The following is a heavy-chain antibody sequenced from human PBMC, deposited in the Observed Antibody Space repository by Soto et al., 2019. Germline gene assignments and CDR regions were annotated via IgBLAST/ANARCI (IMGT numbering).Heavy chain of an antibody. J-gene: IGHJ6*02. D-gene: IGHD6-19*01. V-gene: IGHV1-2*02. Sequence: QVQLVQSGAEVKKPGASVKVSCKASEYTFTDYYMHWVRQAPGQGPEWMGWINPNSGDTNYAQKFQGRVTMTRDTSISTAYMELRRLTSDETAVYYWATNGITVSGTDTYPYNVDVWGQGTKVTVSS. CDR2: INPNSGDT. CDR3: ATNGITVSGTDTYPYNVDV. CDR1: EYTFTDYY.